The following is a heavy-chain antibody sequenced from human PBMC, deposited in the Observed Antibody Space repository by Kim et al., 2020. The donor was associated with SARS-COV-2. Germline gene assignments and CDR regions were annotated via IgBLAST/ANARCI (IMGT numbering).Heavy chain of an antibody. CDR1: GYTFTSYG. J-gene: IGHJ6*02. V-gene: IGHV1-18*04. Sequence: ASVKVSCKASGYTFTSYGISWVRQAPGQGLEWMGWISAYNGNTNYAQKLQGRVTMTTDTSTSTAYMELRSLRSDDTAVYYCAMPAAIHYYYYGMDVWGQGTTVTVSS. D-gene: IGHD2-2*01. CDR2: ISAYNGNT. CDR3: AMPAAIHYYYYGMDV.